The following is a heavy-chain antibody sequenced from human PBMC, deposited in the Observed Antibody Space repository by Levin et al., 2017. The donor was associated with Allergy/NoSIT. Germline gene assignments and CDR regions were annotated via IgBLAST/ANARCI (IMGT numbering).Heavy chain of an antibody. CDR2: INVNSGGT. V-gene: IGHV1-2*02. CDR1: GYTFTGYY. J-gene: IGHJ2*01. Sequence: GESLKISCKASGYTFTGYYLHWVRQAPGQGLEWMGWINVNSGGTKSAQKFKGRVTMTRDTSIDTAYMELSSLRSDDTAIYYCARVPPYSRRDLRYLDLWGRGTLVTVSS. D-gene: IGHD3-22*01. CDR3: ARVPPYSRRDLRYLDL.